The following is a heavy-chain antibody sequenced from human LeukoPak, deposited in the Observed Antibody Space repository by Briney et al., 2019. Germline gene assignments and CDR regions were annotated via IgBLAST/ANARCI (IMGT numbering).Heavy chain of an antibody. D-gene: IGHD1-26*01. J-gene: IGHJ4*02. CDR3: GRQGYTASYYFFDY. Sequence: SETLSLTCTVSSGSIRSYYWGWVRQPPGKGLGWIGRIYTTGTTQYNPSLKSRVTMSVDTSTNQFSLNLRSMTAADTAVYYCGRQGYTASYYFFDYWSQGTLVAVS. V-gene: IGHV4-4*07. CDR2: IYTTGTT. CDR1: SGSIRSYY.